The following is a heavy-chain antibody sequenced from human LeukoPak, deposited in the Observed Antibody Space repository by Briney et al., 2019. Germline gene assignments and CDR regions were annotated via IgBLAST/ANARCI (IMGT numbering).Heavy chain of an antibody. CDR3: ATVDTATNWFDP. CDR2: TSYSGYP. Sequence: PSETRSLTCTVSGGSIRTSEDHWTWIRQLPGKGLEWIGYTSYSGYPDSNPSLKSRVTISLDTSKNQFSLSLSSVTAADTAVYYCATVDTATNWFDPWGQGTLVTVSS. V-gene: IGHV4-31*03. D-gene: IGHD5-18*01. J-gene: IGHJ5*02. CDR1: GGSIRTSEDH.